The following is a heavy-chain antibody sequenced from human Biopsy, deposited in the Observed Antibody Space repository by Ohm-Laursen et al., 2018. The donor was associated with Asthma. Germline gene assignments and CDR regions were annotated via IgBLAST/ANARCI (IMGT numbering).Heavy chain of an antibody. Sequence: ASVKVSCKASGYTFINYTIHWVRQAPGQRLEWMGWINAGNGNTKYSQKFQGRVTITRDTSASTAYMELSSLRSEDTAVYYCARTYYDFLTGQVNDAFAMWGQGTMVTVSS. J-gene: IGHJ3*02. D-gene: IGHD3-9*01. CDR3: ARTYYDFLTGQVNDAFAM. CDR2: INAGNGNT. V-gene: IGHV1-3*01. CDR1: GYTFINYT.